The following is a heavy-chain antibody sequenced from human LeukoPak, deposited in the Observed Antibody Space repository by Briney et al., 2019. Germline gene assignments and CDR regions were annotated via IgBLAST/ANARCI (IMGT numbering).Heavy chain of an antibody. CDR3: TRRGVDS. CDR1: GFTFSSYW. Sequence: PGGSLRLSCAASGFTFSSYWMHWVRQAPGKGLVWVSRINTDGSTTSYADSVKGRFTISRDNAQNTLYLHMDSLRAEDTAVYFCTRRGVDSCGQGTLVTVSS. CDR2: INTDGSTT. V-gene: IGHV3-74*01. J-gene: IGHJ4*02.